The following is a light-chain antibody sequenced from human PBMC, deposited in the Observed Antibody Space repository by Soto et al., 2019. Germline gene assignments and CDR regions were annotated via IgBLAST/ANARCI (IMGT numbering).Light chain of an antibody. Sequence: DIQLTQSPSFLSPSLGESATITCRASQVISTSLAWYQVKPGKAPKLLIYAASTLESGVPSRFSATVSGTEFSLTITSLQPEDFATYYCQQLFDSPITFGQGTRLEIK. CDR2: AAS. J-gene: IGKJ5*01. CDR1: QVISTS. V-gene: IGKV1-9*01. CDR3: QQLFDSPIT.